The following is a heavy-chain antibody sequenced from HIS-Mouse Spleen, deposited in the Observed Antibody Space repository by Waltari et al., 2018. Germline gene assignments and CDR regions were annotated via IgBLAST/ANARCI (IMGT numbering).Heavy chain of an antibody. CDR1: GCSISSSSYY. J-gene: IGHJ2*01. V-gene: IGHV4-39*07. CDR3: AREIPYSSSWYDWYFDL. D-gene: IGHD6-13*01. Sequence: QLQLQESGPGLVKPSETLSLTCTVSGCSISSSSYYWGWIRQPPGKGLEWTGSIYYSGSTYYNPSLKSRVTISVDTSKNQFSLKLSSVTAADTAVYYCAREIPYSSSWYDWYFDLWGRGTLVTVYS. CDR2: IYYSGST.